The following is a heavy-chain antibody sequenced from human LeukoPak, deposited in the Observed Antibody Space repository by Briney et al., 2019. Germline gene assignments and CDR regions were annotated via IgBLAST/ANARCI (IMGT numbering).Heavy chain of an antibody. CDR2: IKEDGSEM. V-gene: IGHV3-7*05. J-gene: IGHJ4*02. CDR1: GFTFSNFW. Sequence: GGSLGLSCAASGFTFSNFWMTWVRQAPGKGLEWVANIKEDGSEMYYVDSLRGRFTISRDNAKNSLDLQMNSLRVEDTAVYYCVRRGTTFDYWGQGILVTVSS. CDR3: VRRGTTFDY. D-gene: IGHD3-16*01.